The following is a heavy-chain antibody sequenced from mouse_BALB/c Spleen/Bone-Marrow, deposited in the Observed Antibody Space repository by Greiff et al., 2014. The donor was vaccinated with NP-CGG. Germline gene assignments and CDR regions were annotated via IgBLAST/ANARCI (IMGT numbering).Heavy chain of an antibody. V-gene: IGHV1S29*02. D-gene: IGHD2-3*01. J-gene: IGHJ3*01. Sequence: EVQLQQSGPELVKPGASVKISCKASGYTFTDYNMHWVKQSHGESLEWIGYIYPYNGGTVYKQKFKSKATLTVDNSSSTANMELRSLTSEDSAVYYCARGAAYGYYLGLAYWGQGTLVTVSA. CDR1: GYTFTDYN. CDR2: IYPYNGGT. CDR3: ARGAAYGYYLGLAY.